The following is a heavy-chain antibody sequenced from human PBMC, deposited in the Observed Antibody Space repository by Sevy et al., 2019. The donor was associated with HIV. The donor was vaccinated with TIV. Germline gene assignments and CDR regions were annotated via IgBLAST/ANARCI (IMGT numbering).Heavy chain of an antibody. V-gene: IGHV3-30-3*01. CDR1: GFTFSSYA. CDR2: ISYDGTNK. Sequence: GGSLRLSCAASGFTFSSYAMHWVRQAPGKGLEWVALISYDGTNKYFADSVKGRFTISRDNSKNTLYLLMNSLRAEDTAVYYCARGVAPTLDYWGQGTLVTVSS. J-gene: IGHJ4*01. CDR3: ARGVAPTLDY. D-gene: IGHD1-26*01.